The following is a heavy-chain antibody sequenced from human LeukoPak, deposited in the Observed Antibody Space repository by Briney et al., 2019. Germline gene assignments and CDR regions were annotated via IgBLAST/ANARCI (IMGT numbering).Heavy chain of an antibody. V-gene: IGHV3-30-3*01. D-gene: IGHD2-21*01. CDR2: LLYEGSNT. CDR1: GFTFRNYA. Sequence: GRSLRLSCVASGFTFRNYAMHWVRQAPGKGLEWVAVLLYEGSNTYYADSVKGRFTVSRDNSKSTLYLQMNSLREDDTALYYCAKGDVVAPIDYWGQGTLITVSS. J-gene: IGHJ4*02. CDR3: AKGDVVAPIDY.